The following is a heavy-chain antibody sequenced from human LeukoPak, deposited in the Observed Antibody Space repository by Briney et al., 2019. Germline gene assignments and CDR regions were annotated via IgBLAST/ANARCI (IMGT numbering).Heavy chain of an antibody. V-gene: IGHV3-13*01. CDR2: IGTAGDT. CDR1: GFTFSSYD. Sequence: TGGSLRLSCAASGFTFSSYDMHWVRQATGKGLEWVSAIGTAGDTYYPGSVKGRFTISRENAKNSLYLQMNSLRAGDTAVYYCARAYSSGRPLKLWGQGTLVTVSS. D-gene: IGHD6-19*01. J-gene: IGHJ4*02. CDR3: ARAYSSGRPLKL.